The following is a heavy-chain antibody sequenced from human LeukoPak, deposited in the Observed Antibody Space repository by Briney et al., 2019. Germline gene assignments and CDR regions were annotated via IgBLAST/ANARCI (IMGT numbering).Heavy chain of an antibody. D-gene: IGHD6-6*01. V-gene: IGHV3-21*01. CDR3: ASRIAVRPKYYFDS. J-gene: IGHJ4*02. CDR1: GFTFNIYS. Sequence: PGGSLRLSCAASGFTFNIYSMNWVRQAPGKGLEWVSSISGTSNYIYYADSVKGRFTISRDNAKNSLYLHMNSLRAEDTAVYYCASRIAVRPKYYFDSWGPGILVTVSS. CDR2: ISGTSNYI.